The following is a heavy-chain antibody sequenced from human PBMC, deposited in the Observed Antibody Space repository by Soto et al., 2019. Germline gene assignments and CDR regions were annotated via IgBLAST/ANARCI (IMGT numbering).Heavy chain of an antibody. Sequence: QVQLVQSGAEVKKPGASVKVSCKASGYTFTTHGISWVRQAPGQGLEWMGWVAGDNGHRNYAQSLQGRVTMTRGTSTNTAYMELRSLRADDTAVYYCARDLGYCRGGTCYREWFDPWGQGTLVTVSS. V-gene: IGHV1-18*01. J-gene: IGHJ5*02. CDR1: GYTFTTHG. D-gene: IGHD2-15*01. CDR2: VAGDNGHR. CDR3: ARDLGYCRGGTCYREWFDP.